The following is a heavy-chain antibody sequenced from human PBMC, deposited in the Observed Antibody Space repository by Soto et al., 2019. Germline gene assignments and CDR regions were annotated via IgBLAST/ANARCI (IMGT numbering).Heavy chain of an antibody. CDR1: PITVSSNY. J-gene: IGHJ2*01. Sequence: LPWPPAPITVSSNYMSRVWQAHGRGLEWVSVSYSGGGTYYADSGKGRFTISRDNSKNTLYLQMNSLRAEDTAVYYCARGYYDFWSGHLYGYFDLWGRGTLVTVSS. CDR2: SYSGGGT. V-gene: IGHV3-53*01. CDR3: ARGYYDFWSGHLYGYFDL. D-gene: IGHD3-3*01.